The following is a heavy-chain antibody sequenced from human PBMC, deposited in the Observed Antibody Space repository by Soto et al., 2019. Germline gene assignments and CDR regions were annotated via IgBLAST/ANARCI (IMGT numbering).Heavy chain of an antibody. D-gene: IGHD3-22*01. J-gene: IGHJ4*02. Sequence: PGGSLRLSCEASGFNFSSYGIHWVRQAPGKGLEWVAIIWNDGSNEYYADSVKGRFTISRDNSKNTVYPQVSKLRAEDTAVYFCARDQTDSGGYSDSWGQGTLVTVS. V-gene: IGHV3-33*01. CDR3: ARDQTDSGGYSDS. CDR1: GFNFSSYG. CDR2: IWNDGSNE.